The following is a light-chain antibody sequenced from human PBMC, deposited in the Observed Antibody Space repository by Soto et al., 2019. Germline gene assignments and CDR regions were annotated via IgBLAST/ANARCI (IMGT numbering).Light chain of an antibody. Sequence: EIVMTQSPATLSVSPGERATLSCRASQSVSSNLAWYQQKPGQAPKVLIYGASTRATGLPDRISGRGSGTEFTLTISSLQSEDFALYYCQQYNDWPLTFGGGTKVEIK. CDR3: QQYNDWPLT. J-gene: IGKJ4*01. CDR2: GAS. CDR1: QSVSSN. V-gene: IGKV3-15*01.